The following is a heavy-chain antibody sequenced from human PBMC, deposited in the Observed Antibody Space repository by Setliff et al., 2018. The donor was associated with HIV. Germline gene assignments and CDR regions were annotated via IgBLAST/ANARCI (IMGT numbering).Heavy chain of an antibody. CDR2: INHSGGT. V-gene: IGHV4-39*07. Sequence: PSETLSLTCTVSGGSISSSRYSWGWIRQSPGRGLEWIGEINHSGGTNYNPSLKSRVTMSIDTSKNQFSLNVSSVTAADTAVYYCARGWGHDGFDFWGQGTMVTVSS. D-gene: IGHD7-27*01. CDR3: ARGWGHDGFDF. J-gene: IGHJ3*01. CDR1: GGSISSSRYS.